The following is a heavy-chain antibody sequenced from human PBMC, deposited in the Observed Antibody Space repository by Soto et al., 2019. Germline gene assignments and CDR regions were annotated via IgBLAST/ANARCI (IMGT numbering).Heavy chain of an antibody. Sequence: VGSLRLSCAASGFTFSSYAMNWVRQAPGKGLEWVSAISGMGASTYYADSVQGRFTISRDNSKNTLYLQMNSLRAEDTAVYYCAKAPSTLSSSWYYFDYWGQGTLVTVSS. CDR3: AKAPSTLSSSWYYFDY. V-gene: IGHV3-23*01. D-gene: IGHD6-13*01. J-gene: IGHJ4*02. CDR1: GFTFSSYA. CDR2: ISGMGAST.